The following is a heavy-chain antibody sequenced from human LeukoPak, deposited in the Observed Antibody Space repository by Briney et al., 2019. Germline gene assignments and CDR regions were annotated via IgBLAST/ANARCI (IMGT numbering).Heavy chain of an antibody. V-gene: IGHV4-39*01. CDR3: ARHTRPGYSGYENAFDI. CDR2: LYDSGRT. D-gene: IGHD5-12*01. CDR1: GGSISSSGYN. J-gene: IGHJ3*02. Sequence: SETLSLTCTVSGGSISSSGYNWDWIRHPPGKGLEWIGNLYDSGRTYNHPSLKSRATSPVNTTNKQCFLKLNSVTAADTAVYYCARHTRPGYSGYENAFDIWGQGTMVTVSS.